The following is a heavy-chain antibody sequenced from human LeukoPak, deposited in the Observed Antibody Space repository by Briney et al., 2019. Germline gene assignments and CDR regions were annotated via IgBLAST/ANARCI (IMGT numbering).Heavy chain of an antibody. D-gene: IGHD3-9*01. CDR3: VRDQDWAFDY. CDR1: TSAFITYP. CDR2: IWGTSSTI. Sequence: WGSLSLTCAASTSAFITYPMNWVRPAPGRGVEWLSYIWGTSSTIWYADSVKGRFTITRDNAKKSLFLQMNSLRDEDTAVYYCVRDQDWAFDYWGQGTLVTVSS. V-gene: IGHV3-48*02. J-gene: IGHJ4*02.